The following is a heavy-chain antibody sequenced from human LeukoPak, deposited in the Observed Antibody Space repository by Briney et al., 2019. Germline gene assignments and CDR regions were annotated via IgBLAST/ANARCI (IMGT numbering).Heavy chain of an antibody. Sequence: GGSLRLSCAASGFTFSSYAMHWVRQAPGKGLEWVAVISYDGSNKYYADSVKGRFTISRDNSKNTLYLQMNSLRAEDTAVYYCAKEVPAAKYYYDSSGYYPRPIDYWGQGTLVTVSS. CDR3: AKEVPAAKYYYDSSGYYPRPIDY. CDR1: GFTFSSYA. J-gene: IGHJ4*02. V-gene: IGHV3-30*04. D-gene: IGHD3-22*01. CDR2: ISYDGSNK.